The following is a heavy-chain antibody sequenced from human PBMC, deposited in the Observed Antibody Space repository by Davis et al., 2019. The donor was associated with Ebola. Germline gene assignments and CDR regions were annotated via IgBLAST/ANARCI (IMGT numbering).Heavy chain of an antibody. J-gene: IGHJ3*01. CDR3: VKDTSNIWFDV. CDR2: LGTSADT. V-gene: IGHV3-23*01. CDR1: GFVFRNYV. Sequence: ESLKISCAAPGFVFRNYVMSWVRRVPGKGLEWVSTLGTSADTYYADSVKGRFTISRDNSKNTLHLQMNSLRVEDTAMYYCVKDTSNIWFDVWGQGTLVTVSA. D-gene: IGHD2/OR15-2a*01.